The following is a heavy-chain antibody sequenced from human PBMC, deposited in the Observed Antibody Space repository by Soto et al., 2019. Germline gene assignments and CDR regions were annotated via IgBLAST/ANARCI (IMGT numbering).Heavy chain of an antibody. J-gene: IGHJ4*02. CDR3: ARDGVTTSLLDN. Sequence: QVQLVQSGAEVKKPESSVTVSCKASGGTFSNYSITWVRQAPGQGLEWMGRFIPILGIANYAQKFQGRVTITADKSTSTASMELSSLRSEDTAVYYCARDGVTTSLLDNWGQGTLVTVSS. CDR1: GGTFSNYS. CDR2: FIPILGIA. D-gene: IGHD1-26*01. V-gene: IGHV1-69*04.